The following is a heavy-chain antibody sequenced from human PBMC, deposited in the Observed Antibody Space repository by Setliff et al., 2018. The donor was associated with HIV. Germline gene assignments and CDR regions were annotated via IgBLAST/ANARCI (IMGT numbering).Heavy chain of an antibody. D-gene: IGHD3-22*01. V-gene: IGHV4-39*01. Sequence: SETLSLTCTVSGGSIRSSSYYWGWIRQPPGKGLEWIGSIYYSGSTFQNPSLKSRVTISLDKSKNQFSLKLNSVTAADTAVYYCASGFYYDSSGYWPFDYWGQGTLVTVSS. CDR2: IYYSGST. J-gene: IGHJ4*02. CDR1: GGSIRSSSYY. CDR3: ASGFYYDSSGYWPFDY.